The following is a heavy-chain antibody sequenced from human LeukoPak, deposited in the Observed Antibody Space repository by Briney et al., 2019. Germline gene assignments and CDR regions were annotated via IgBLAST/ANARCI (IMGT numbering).Heavy chain of an antibody. J-gene: IGHJ3*02. CDR3: AREMSGSNDAFDI. CDR1: GFTLSNYD. Sequence: PGGSLRLSCAASGFTLSNYDMHWVRQGTGEGLEWVSMIYRAGDTYYPDSVKGRFTVSRDYAKNSFYPQMNSLRAGDTAVYYCAREMSGSNDAFDIWGQGTMVTVSS. CDR2: IYRAGDT. D-gene: IGHD3-10*01. V-gene: IGHV3-13*01.